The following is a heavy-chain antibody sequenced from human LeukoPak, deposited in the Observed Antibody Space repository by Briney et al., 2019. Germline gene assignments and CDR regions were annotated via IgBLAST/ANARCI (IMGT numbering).Heavy chain of an antibody. D-gene: IGHD5-24*01. CDR2: ISSSSSTI. CDR3: AKDLMRWLQLNLGAFDI. J-gene: IGHJ3*02. CDR1: GFTFSSYS. V-gene: IGHV3-48*04. Sequence: GGSLRLSCAASGFTFSSYSMNWVRQAPGKGLEWVSYISSSSSTIYYADSVKGRFTISRDNAKNSLYLQMNSLRAEDTAVYYCAKDLMRWLQLNLGAFDIWGQGTMVTVSS.